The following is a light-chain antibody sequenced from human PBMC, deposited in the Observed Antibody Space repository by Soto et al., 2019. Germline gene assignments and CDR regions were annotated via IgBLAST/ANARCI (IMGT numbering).Light chain of an antibody. CDR3: QQYGSSPWT. V-gene: IGKV3-20*01. J-gene: IGKJ1*01. Sequence: EIVLTQSPGTLSLSPGDRATLSCRASQTISSTYLAWYQQNPGQAPRLLIYDASNRATGIPAKFSGSGSGTDFTLTISRLEPEDFAVYYCQQYGSSPWTFGQGTKVDIK. CDR2: DAS. CDR1: QTISSTY.